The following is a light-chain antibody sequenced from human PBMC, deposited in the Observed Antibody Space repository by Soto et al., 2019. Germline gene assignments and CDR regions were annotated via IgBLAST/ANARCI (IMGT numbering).Light chain of an antibody. J-gene: IGKJ4*01. CDR1: QSVLYSSNNNNY. Sequence: DIVMTQSPDSLAVSLGERATINCKSSQSVLYSSNNNNYIAWYQQKPGQPPKLLIYWASTRESGVPERFSGSGSGTDFTLTISSLQAEDVAVYYCQQYYSSPLTFGGGTKVEIK. V-gene: IGKV4-1*01. CDR3: QQYYSSPLT. CDR2: WAS.